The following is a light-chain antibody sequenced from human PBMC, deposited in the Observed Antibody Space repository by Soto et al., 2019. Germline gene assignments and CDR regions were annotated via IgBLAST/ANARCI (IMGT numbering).Light chain of an antibody. Sequence: EVVLTQSPDTLSLSPGETATLSCRASQSVTTNLAWYQQKPGQAPRLLIYGTSNRAAGVPARYSGSRSGTDFTLTISSLQSEDFAVYYCQQYNKWPSTFGQGTKVDIK. CDR1: QSVTTN. J-gene: IGKJ1*01. CDR3: QQYNKWPST. V-gene: IGKV3-15*01. CDR2: GTS.